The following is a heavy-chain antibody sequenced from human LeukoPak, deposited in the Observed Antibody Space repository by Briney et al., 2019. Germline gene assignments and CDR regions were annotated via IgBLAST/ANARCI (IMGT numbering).Heavy chain of an antibody. CDR1: GYSISSGYY. V-gene: IGHV4-38-2*02. CDR3: AKSDGYGLIDY. CDR2: IYQSGNT. J-gene: IGHJ4*02. Sequence: SETLSLTCTVSGYSISSGYYWGWIRQPPGKGLEWIGSIYQSGNTYYNPSLKSRVTISVDTSKNQFSLKVRSVTAADTAMYYCAKSDGYGLIDYWGQGTLVTVSS. D-gene: IGHD2-21*02.